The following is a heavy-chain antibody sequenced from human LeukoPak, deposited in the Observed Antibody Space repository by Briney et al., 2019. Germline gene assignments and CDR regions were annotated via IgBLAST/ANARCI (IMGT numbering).Heavy chain of an antibody. V-gene: IGHV4-39*01. CDR3: ARRIPAYDFWSGYYRYAFDI. CDR1: GGSISSSSYY. CDR2: IYYSGST. J-gene: IGHJ3*02. Sequence: SETLSLTCTVSGGSISSSSYYWGWIRQPPGKGLEWLGSIYYSGSTYYNPSLKSRVTISVDTSKNQFSLKLSSVTAADTAVYYCARRIPAYDFWSGYYRYAFDIWGQGTMVTVSS. D-gene: IGHD3-3*01.